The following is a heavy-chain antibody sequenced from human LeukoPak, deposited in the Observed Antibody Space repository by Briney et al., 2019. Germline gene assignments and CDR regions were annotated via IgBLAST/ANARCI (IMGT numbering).Heavy chain of an antibody. D-gene: IGHD5-12*01. CDR3: AKASGYDYRWYFDL. CDR1: GFTFDDYT. Sequence: GGSLRLSCAASGFTFDDYTMHWVRQAPGKGLEWVSLISWDGGSTYYADSVKGRFTISRDNSKNSLYLQMNSLRTEDTALNYCAKASGYDYRWYFDLWGRGTLVTVSS. V-gene: IGHV3-43*01. J-gene: IGHJ2*01. CDR2: ISWDGGST.